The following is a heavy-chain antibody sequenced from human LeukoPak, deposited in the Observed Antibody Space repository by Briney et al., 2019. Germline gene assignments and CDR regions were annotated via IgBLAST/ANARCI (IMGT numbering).Heavy chain of an antibody. J-gene: IGHJ3*02. Sequence: GASVKVSCKASGGTFSSYAISWVRQAPGQGLEWMGGIIPIFGTANYAQKFQGRVTITADKSTSTAYMDMSSLRSDDTAVYYCARNLWFGESSDAFDMWGQGTMVTVSS. D-gene: IGHD3-10*01. CDR1: GGTFSSYA. CDR2: IIPIFGTA. CDR3: ARNLWFGESSDAFDM. V-gene: IGHV1-69*06.